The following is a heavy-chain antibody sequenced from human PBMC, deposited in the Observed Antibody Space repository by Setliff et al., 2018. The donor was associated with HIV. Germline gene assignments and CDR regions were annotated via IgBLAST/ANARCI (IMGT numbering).Heavy chain of an antibody. D-gene: IGHD4-17*01. Sequence: PGGSLRLSCAASGFTVSSNYMSWVRQAPGKGLEWVSVIYSGGSTYYADSVKGRFTISRDNSKNTLYLQMNSLRAEDTAVYYCARGSVGDYGDYGAYFDYWGQGTLVTVSS. V-gene: IGHV3-53*01. CDR2: IYSGGST. J-gene: IGHJ4*02. CDR1: GFTVSSNY. CDR3: ARGSVGDYGDYGAYFDY.